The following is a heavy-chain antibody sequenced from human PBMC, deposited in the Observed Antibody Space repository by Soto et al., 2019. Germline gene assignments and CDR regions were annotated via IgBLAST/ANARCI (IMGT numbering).Heavy chain of an antibody. CDR3: TTDLNDFGPPGDNY. CDR1: GFTFSNAW. CDR2: IKSKTDGGTT. D-gene: IGHD3-3*01. J-gene: IGHJ4*02. V-gene: IGHV3-15*07. Sequence: EVQLVESGGGLVKPGGSLRLSCAASGFTFSNAWMNWVRQAPGKGLEWVGHIKSKTDGGTTDYAAPVKGRFTISRDDSKNTLYLQMNSLKTEDTAVYYCTTDLNDFGPPGDNYWGQGTLVTVSS.